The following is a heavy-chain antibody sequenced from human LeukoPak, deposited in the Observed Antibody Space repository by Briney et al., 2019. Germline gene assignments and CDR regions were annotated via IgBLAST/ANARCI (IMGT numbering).Heavy chain of an antibody. CDR3: ARSRYFDWSADY. CDR1: GVTLSNYA. V-gene: IGHV3-23*01. Sequence: PGGPLRLSCVASGVTLSNYAMSWARQAPGKGLEWVSGISSSGSGGNTYYADSVKGRFTISRDNSKNTLYLQMNSLRAEDTAVYYCARSRYFDWSADYWGQGTLVTVSS. CDR2: ISSSGSGGNT. J-gene: IGHJ4*02. D-gene: IGHD3-9*01.